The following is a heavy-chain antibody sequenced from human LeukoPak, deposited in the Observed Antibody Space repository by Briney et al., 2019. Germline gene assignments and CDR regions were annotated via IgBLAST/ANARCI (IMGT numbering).Heavy chain of an antibody. CDR1: GGSVSSSNYY. CDR2: IFYSGST. Sequence: PSETLSLTCTVSGGSVSSSNYYWGWIRQPPGKGLEWIGNIFYSGSTYYNLSLKSRVTISVDTSKNQFSLKLSSVTAADTAVYYCARDLVVVTAYPNTGAFDIWGQGTMVTVSS. J-gene: IGHJ3*02. CDR3: ARDLVVVTAYPNTGAFDI. V-gene: IGHV4-39*07. D-gene: IGHD2-21*02.